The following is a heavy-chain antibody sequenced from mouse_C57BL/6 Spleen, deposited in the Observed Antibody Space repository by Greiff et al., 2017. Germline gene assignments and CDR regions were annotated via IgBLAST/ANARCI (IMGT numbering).Heavy chain of an antibody. CDR1: GYTFTSYW. CDR3: ARDGYSRYFDV. V-gene: IGHV1-64*01. J-gene: IGHJ1*03. CDR2: IHPNSGST. D-gene: IGHD2-3*01. Sequence: QVQLQQPGAELVKPGASVKLSCKASGYTFTSYWMHWVKQRPGQGLEWIGMIHPNSGSTNYNEKFKSKDTLTVDKSSSTAYMQLSSLTSEDSAVYYCARDGYSRYFDVWGTGTTVTVSS.